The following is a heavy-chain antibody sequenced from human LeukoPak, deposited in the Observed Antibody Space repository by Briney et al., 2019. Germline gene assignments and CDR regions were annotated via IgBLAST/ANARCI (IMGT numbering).Heavy chain of an antibody. V-gene: IGHV4-34*01. CDR3: ARALTNCSSTSCQTDYYYGMDV. Sequence: PSETLSLTCAVYGGSFSGYYWSWIRQPPGKGLEWIGEINHSGSTNYNPSLKSRVTISVDTSKNQFSLKLSSVTAADTAVYYCARALTNCSSTSCQTDYYYGMDVWGQGTTVTVSS. CDR2: INHSGST. D-gene: IGHD2-2*01. CDR1: GGSFSGYY. J-gene: IGHJ6*02.